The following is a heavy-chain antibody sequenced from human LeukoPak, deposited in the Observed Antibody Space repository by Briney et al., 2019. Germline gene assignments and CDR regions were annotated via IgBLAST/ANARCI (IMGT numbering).Heavy chain of an antibody. V-gene: IGHV1-24*01. J-gene: IGHJ3*02. CDR3: ATDHPQRTIFGAFDI. CDR2: FDPEDGET. Sequence: GASVKVSCKVSGYTLTELSMHWVRQAPGKGLEWMGGFDPEDGETIYAQKFQGRVTMTEDTSTDTAYMELSSLRSEDTAVYYCATDHPQRTIFGAFDIWGQGTMVTVSS. D-gene: IGHD3-3*01. CDR1: GYTLTELS.